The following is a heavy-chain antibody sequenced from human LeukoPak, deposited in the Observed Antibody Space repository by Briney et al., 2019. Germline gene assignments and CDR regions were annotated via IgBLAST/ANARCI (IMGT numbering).Heavy chain of an antibody. Sequence: PSETLSLTCTVSGGSISSYYWSWTRQPPGKGLEWIGYIYYSGSTNYNPSLKSRVTISVDTSKNQFSLKLSSVTAADTAVYYCARFSGSYYVEFAFDIWGQGTMVTVSS. CDR2: IYYSGST. V-gene: IGHV4-59*01. J-gene: IGHJ3*02. D-gene: IGHD1-26*01. CDR3: ARFSGSYYVEFAFDI. CDR1: GGSISSYY.